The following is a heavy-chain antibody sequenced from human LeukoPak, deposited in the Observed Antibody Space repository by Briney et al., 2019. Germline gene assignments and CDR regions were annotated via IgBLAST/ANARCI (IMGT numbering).Heavy chain of an antibody. Sequence: ASVKVSCKASGGTFSSYAISWVRQAPGQGLEWMGWISAYNGNTNYAQKLQGRVTMTTDTSTSTAYMELRSLRSDDTAVYYCARSGWAQGAFDIWGQGTMVTVSS. CDR2: ISAYNGNT. CDR1: GGTFSSYA. CDR3: ARSGWAQGAFDI. J-gene: IGHJ3*02. D-gene: IGHD3-10*01. V-gene: IGHV1-18*01.